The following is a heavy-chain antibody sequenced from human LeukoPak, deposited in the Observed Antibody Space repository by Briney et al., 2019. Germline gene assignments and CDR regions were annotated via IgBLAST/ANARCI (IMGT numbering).Heavy chain of an antibody. D-gene: IGHD6-19*01. Sequence: ASVKVSCKASGYTFTNYAVIWVRQAPGQGLEWMGWINTNTGNPTYAQGFTGRFVFSLETSVNTAYLQITSLKAEDTAVYYCARVRSYSSGWRGLDDYYYYMDVWGKGTTVTVSS. V-gene: IGHV7-4-1*02. CDR2: INTNTGNP. J-gene: IGHJ6*03. CDR1: GYTFTNYA. CDR3: ARVRSYSSGWRGLDDYYYYMDV.